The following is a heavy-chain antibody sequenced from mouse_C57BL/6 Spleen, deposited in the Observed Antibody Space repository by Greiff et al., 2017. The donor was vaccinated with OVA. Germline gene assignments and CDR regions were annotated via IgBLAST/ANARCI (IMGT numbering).Heavy chain of an antibody. CDR3: ARHEDPYYKDYAMDY. D-gene: IGHD2-12*01. V-gene: IGHV1-62-2*01. J-gene: IGHJ4*01. CDR2: FYPGSGSI. CDR1: GYTFTEYT. Sequence: VQLQQSGAELVKPGASVKLSCKASGYTFTEYTIHWVKQRSGQGLGWIGWFYPGSGSIKYNEKFKDKATLDADKSSRTVYMELSRLTSEDSAVYVCARHEDPYYKDYAMDYWGQGTSVTVSS.